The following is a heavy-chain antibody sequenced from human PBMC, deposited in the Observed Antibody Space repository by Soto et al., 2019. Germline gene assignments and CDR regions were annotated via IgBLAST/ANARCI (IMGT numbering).Heavy chain of an antibody. J-gene: IGHJ4*02. Sequence: GGSLRLSSAAPGFTFSNYAMSWVRQAPGKGLQWVSGISASGRDTYYADSEKDRFTISRDNSKNMVYLQVNSLRADDTAIYYCAKGKSRGWYYFDYWGQGTPVTVSS. CDR2: ISASGRDT. CDR3: AKGKSRGWYYFDY. D-gene: IGHD6-19*01. CDR1: GFTFSNYA. V-gene: IGHV3-23*01.